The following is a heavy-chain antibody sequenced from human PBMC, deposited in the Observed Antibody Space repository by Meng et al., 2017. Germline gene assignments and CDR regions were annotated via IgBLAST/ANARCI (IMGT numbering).Heavy chain of an antibody. Sequence: VQLAQAGAEVKKPEASVKVSCKASGYTFTSYGISWVRQAPGQGLEWMGWISAYNGNTNYAQKLQGRVTMTTDTSTSTAYMELRSLRSDDTAVYYCAQTTVTTYSEYFQHWGQGTLVTVSS. J-gene: IGHJ1*01. CDR3: AQTTVTTYSEYFQH. D-gene: IGHD4-11*01. CDR2: ISAYNGNT. V-gene: IGHV1-18*01. CDR1: GYTFTSYG.